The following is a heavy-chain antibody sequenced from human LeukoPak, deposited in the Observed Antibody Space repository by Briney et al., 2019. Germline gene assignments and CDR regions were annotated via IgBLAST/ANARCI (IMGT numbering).Heavy chain of an antibody. V-gene: IGHV4-31*03. CDR1: GGSISSGGYY. J-gene: IGHJ5*02. D-gene: IGHD2-2*01. CDR2: IYYSGST. Sequence: SQTLSLTCTVSGGSISSGGYYWSWIRQHPGKGLEWIGYIYYSGSTNYNPSLKSRVTISVDTSKNQFSLKLSSVTAADTAVYYCARRSGAVSYQLLSRFDPWGQGTLVTVSS. CDR3: ARRSGAVSYQLLSRFDP.